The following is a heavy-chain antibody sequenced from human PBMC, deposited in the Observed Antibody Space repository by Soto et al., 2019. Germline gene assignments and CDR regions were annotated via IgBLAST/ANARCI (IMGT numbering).Heavy chain of an antibody. CDR3: ARREIQGPIDY. CDR2: IYYSGTT. J-gene: IGHJ4*02. CDR1: GYSISSSNW. D-gene: IGHD1-26*01. V-gene: IGHV4-28*01. Sequence: QVQLQESGPGLVKPSDTLSLTCAVSGYSISSSNWWGWIRQPPGKGLEWIGYIYYSGTTYYNPSPKSQATMSVDTSKNQFSLKLTSVTAVDTAVYYCARREIQGPIDYWGQGTLVTVSS.